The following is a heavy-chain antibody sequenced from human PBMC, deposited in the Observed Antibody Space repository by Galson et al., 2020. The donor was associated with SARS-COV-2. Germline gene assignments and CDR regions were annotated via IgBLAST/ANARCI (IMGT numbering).Heavy chain of an antibody. CDR3: ARDCYYYDSSGYYCPRYYYYGMDV. D-gene: IGHD3-22*01. CDR1: GFTFSSYG. CDR2: IWYDGSNK. Sequence: GGSLRLSCAASGFTFSSYGMHWVRHAPRKGLEWVAAIWYDGSNKYYADSVKGRFTISRDNSKNTLYLQMNSLRAEDTAVYYCARDCYYYDSSGYYCPRYYYYGMDVWGQGTTVTVSS. J-gene: IGHJ6*02. V-gene: IGHV3-33*01.